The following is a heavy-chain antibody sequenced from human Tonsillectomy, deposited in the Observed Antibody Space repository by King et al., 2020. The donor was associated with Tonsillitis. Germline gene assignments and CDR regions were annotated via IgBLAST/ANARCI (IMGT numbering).Heavy chain of an antibody. J-gene: IGHJ4*02. Sequence: VQLVESGGGLVQPGGSLRLSCAASGFVFSSSWMSWVRQAPGKGLEWVANIKQDGSEKYYVDSVKGRFTISRDNAKNSLYLQKNSLRAEDTAVYYCARHSESRLAPFDYWGQGTLVTVSS. CDR1: GFVFSSSW. CDR3: ARHSESRLAPFDY. V-gene: IGHV3-7*03. CDR2: IKQDGSEK. D-gene: IGHD6-19*01.